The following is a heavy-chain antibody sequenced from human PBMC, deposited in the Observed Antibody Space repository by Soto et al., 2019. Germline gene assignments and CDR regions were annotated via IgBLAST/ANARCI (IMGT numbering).Heavy chain of an antibody. J-gene: IGHJ4*02. CDR2: IYYSGST. Sequence: PSETLSLTCTVSGGSINIGGYYWSWIRQPPGKGLEWIGYIYYSGSTNYNPSLKSRVTISVDTSKNQFSLKLSSVTAADTAVYYCAREYSSSSSFDYWGQGTLVTVSS. CDR3: AREYSSSSSFDY. CDR1: GGSINIGGYY. D-gene: IGHD6-6*01. V-gene: IGHV4-61*08.